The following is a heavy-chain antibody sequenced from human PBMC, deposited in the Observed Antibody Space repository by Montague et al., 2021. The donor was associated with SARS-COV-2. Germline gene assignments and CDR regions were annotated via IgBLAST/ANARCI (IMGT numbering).Heavy chain of an antibody. J-gene: IGHJ5*02. CDR2: IYYSGST. CDR3: ASLLLYFSSTRGYEARLDP. CDR1: GGSISSSSYY. D-gene: IGHD2-2*01. V-gene: IGHV4-39*01. Sequence: SETLSLTCTVSGGSISSSSYYWGWIRQPPGKGLEWIGCIYYSGSTYYNLSLKIRVTIAVAKTKNQFSLKLITVTAADTAVYYCASLLLYFSSTRGYEARLDPWGQGTLVTVSS.